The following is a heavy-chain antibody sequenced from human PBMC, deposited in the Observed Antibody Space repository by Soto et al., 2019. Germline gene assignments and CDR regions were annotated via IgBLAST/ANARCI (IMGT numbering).Heavy chain of an antibody. CDR3: ARGLLLWFGEQWVFDI. CDR1: GYTFTSYA. CDR2: INAGNGNT. V-gene: IGHV1-3*01. J-gene: IGHJ3*02. Sequence: ASVKVSCKASGYTFTSYAMHWVRQAPGQRLEWMGWINAGNGNTKYSQKFQGRVTITRDTSASTAYMELSSLRSEDTAVYYCARGLLLWFGEQWVFDIWGQGTMVIVSS. D-gene: IGHD3-10*01.